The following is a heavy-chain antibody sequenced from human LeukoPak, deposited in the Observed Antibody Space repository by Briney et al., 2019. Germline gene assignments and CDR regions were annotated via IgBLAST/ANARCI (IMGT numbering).Heavy chain of an antibody. Sequence: GGSLRLSCEPPGFTFRNYGMHWVRQTPGKGLEWVAFISYGETEKQYADSVKGRFTISRDNAKNTLYLQMNSLRAEDTAVYYCASPNAMDVWGQGTTVTVSS. CDR1: GFTFRNYG. V-gene: IGHV3-33*03. CDR2: ISYGETEK. J-gene: IGHJ6*02. CDR3: ASPNAMDV.